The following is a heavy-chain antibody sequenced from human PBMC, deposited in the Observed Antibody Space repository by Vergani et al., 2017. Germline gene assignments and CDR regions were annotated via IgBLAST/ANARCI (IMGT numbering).Heavy chain of an antibody. CDR3: ARDGRDYGSGSYYNVFNY. J-gene: IGHJ4*02. CDR1: GFTFSDYY. V-gene: IGHV3-11*06. Sequence: VQLVESGGGLVKPGGSLRLSCAASGFTFSDYYMSWIRQAPGKGLEWVSYISSSSSYKNYADSVKGRFTISRDNAKNSLYLQMNSLRAEDTAVYYCARDGRDYGSGSYYNVFNYWGQGTLVTVSS. D-gene: IGHD3-10*01. CDR2: ISSSSSYK.